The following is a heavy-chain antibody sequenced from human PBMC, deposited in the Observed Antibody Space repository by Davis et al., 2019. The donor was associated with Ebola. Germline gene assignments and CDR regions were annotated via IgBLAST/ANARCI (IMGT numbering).Heavy chain of an antibody. CDR1: GGFITSSYY. CDR3: ARQLVDTAMEILYYYYGMDV. CDR2: IYYSGST. V-gene: IGHV4-39*01. J-gene: IGHJ6*02. Sequence: MPSETLSLTCSVSGGFITSSYYWGWIRQPPGKGLEWIGSIYYSGSTYYNPSLKSRVTISVDTSKNQFSLKLSSVTAADTAVYYCARQLVDTAMEILYYYYGMDVWGQGTTVTVSS. D-gene: IGHD5-18*01.